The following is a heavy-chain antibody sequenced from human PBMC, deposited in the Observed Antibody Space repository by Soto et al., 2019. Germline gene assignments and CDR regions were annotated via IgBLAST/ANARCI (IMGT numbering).Heavy chain of an antibody. CDR1: GFTFSSYA. D-gene: IGHD4-17*01. CDR3: AKADYGDYVWYYYGMDV. CDR2: ISGSGGST. V-gene: IGHV3-23*01. Sequence: GGSLRLSCAASGFTFSSYAMSWVRQAPGKGLEWVSAISGSGGSTYYADSVKGRFTISRDNSKNTLYLQMNSLRAEDTAVYYCAKADYGDYVWYYYGMDVWGQGTTVTVSS. J-gene: IGHJ6*02.